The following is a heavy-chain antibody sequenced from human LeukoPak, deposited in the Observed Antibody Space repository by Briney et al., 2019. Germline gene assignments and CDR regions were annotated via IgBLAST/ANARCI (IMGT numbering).Heavy chain of an antibody. CDR1: GFTFDDYG. J-gene: IGHJ4*02. CDR2: INWNGGST. CDR3: ARDLEGYCSGGSCYTDY. D-gene: IGHD2-15*01. V-gene: IGHV3-20*04. Sequence: PGGSLRLSCAASGFTFDDYGMSWVRQAPGKGLEWVSGINWNGGSTGYADSVKGRFTISRDNAKNSLYLQMNSLRAEDTALYYCARDLEGYCSGGSCYTDYWGQGTLVTVPS.